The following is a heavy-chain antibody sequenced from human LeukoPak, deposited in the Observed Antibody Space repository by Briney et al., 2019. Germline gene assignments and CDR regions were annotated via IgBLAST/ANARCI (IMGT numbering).Heavy chain of an antibody. CDR3: ARVTYYYDSSGYPPDY. Sequence: PGGSLRLSCAASGFTFSSYWMHWVRQAPGKGLVWVSRINSDGSSTSYADSVKGRFTISRDNAKNTLYLQMSSLRAEDTAVYYCARVTYYYDSSGYPPDYWGQGTLVTVSS. V-gene: IGHV3-74*01. CDR1: GFTFSSYW. J-gene: IGHJ4*02. CDR2: INSDGSST. D-gene: IGHD3-22*01.